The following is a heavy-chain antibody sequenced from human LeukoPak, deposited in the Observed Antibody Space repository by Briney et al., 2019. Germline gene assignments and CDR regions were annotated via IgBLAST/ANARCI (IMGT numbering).Heavy chain of an antibody. CDR3: AIVLRFFPAVDY. V-gene: IGHV1-24*01. CDR1: GDTLTELS. D-gene: IGHD3-3*01. Sequence: ASVKVSCKVSGDTLTELSMHWVRQAPGKGLEWMGGFDPEDGETIYAQKFQGRVTMTEDTSTDAAYMELSSLRSEDTAVYYCAIVLRFFPAVDYWGQGTLVNFSS. CDR2: FDPEDGET. J-gene: IGHJ4*02.